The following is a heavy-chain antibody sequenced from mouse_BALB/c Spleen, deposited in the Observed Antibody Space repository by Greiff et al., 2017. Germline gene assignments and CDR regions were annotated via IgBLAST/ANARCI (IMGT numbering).Heavy chain of an antibody. D-gene: IGHD2-4*01. CDR3: ARYDYDGGYAMDY. CDR1: GDSITSGY. CDR2: ISYSGST. V-gene: IGHV3-8*02. Sequence: EVHLVESGPSLVKPSQTLSLTCSVTGDSITSGYWNWIRKFPGNKLEYMGYISYSGSTYYNPSLKSRISITRDTSKNQYYLQLNSVTTEDTATYYCARYDYDGGYAMDYWGQGTSVTVSS. J-gene: IGHJ4*01.